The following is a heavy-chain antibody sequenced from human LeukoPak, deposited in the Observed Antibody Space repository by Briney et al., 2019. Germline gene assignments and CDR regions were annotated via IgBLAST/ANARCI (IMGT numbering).Heavy chain of an antibody. V-gene: IGHV1-2*02. CDR3: ARESVPAVAARRGLNY. CDR1: GYTFTGSY. J-gene: IGHJ4*02. Sequence: GASVKVSCKASGYTFTGSYMHWVRQAPGQGLEWMGWVNPNSGGTNYAQKFQVRVTMTRDTSISTVYMEMSRLRSDDTAVYYCARESVPAVAARRGLNYWGQGTLVAVSS. D-gene: IGHD6-6*01. CDR2: VNPNSGGT.